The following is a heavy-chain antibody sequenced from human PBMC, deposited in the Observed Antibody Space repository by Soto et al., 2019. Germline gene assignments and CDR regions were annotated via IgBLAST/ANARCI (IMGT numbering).Heavy chain of an antibody. Sequence: QVQLVESGGGVVQPRGSLRISCTTSGFSFETYGMHWVRQAPGNGLECVAIIWYDGSNKYYADSVKGRFTISRDNSKNTLYLQMNSLRAEDTAVYYCARADCTGAYCYSWPFNYGVDVWGQGTTVTVSS. CDR3: ARADCTGAYCYSWPFNYGVDV. J-gene: IGHJ6*02. V-gene: IGHV3-33*01. CDR2: IWYDGSNK. D-gene: IGHD2-15*01. CDR1: GFSFETYG.